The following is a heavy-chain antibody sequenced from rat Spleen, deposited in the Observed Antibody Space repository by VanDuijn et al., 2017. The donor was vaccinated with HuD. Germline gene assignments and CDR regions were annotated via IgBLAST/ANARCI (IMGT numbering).Heavy chain of an antibody. V-gene: IGHV2-63*01. CDR1: GFSLSNYG. J-gene: IGHJ2*01. Sequence: QVQLKESGPGLVQPSQTLSLTCTVSGFSLSNYGLIWVRQPPGKGLEWMGRVRYNGDTSYNSALKSRLSISRDISKNQVFLKMNSLQTEDTAIYFCTRGPPRDAVEHYYGYYFDYWGQGVMVTVSS. CDR2: VRYNGDT. CDR3: TRGPPRDAVEHYYGYYFDY. D-gene: IGHD1-1*01.